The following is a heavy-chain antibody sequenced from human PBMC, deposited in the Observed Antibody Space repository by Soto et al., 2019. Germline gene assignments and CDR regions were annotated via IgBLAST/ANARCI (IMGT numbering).Heavy chain of an antibody. J-gene: IGHJ3*02. CDR1: GFTFSSYE. CDR3: ARDRLRQWPDAFDI. CDR2: ISSSGSTI. Sequence: PGGSLRLSCAASGFTFSSYEMNWVRQAPGKGLEWVSYISSSGSTIYYADSVKGRFTISRDNAKNSLYLQMNSLRAEDTAVYYCARDRLRQWPDAFDIWGQGTMVTVSS. V-gene: IGHV3-48*03. D-gene: IGHD6-19*01.